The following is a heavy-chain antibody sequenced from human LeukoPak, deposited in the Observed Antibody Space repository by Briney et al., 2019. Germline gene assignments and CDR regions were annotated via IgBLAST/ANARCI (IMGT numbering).Heavy chain of an antibody. Sequence: PSETLSLTCTVSGGSISSYYWSWIRQPPGKGLEWIGYIYASGSTNYNPSLKSRVTISVDTSKSQFSLKLSSVTAADTAVYYCAREGGPAGSFDYWGQGTLVTVSS. J-gene: IGHJ4*02. CDR3: AREGGPAGSFDY. CDR2: IYASGST. CDR1: GGSISSYY. D-gene: IGHD2-2*01. V-gene: IGHV4-59*12.